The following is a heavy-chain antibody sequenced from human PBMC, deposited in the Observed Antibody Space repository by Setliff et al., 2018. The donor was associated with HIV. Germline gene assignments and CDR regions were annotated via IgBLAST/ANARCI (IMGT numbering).Heavy chain of an antibody. CDR2: IYSTGST. J-gene: IGHJ4*02. CDR3: AKGAGFYGDYTFDY. Sequence: LSLTCTVSGASITSHYWSWIRQSPGRELEWIGYIYSTGSTNYNPSLQSRVSISMDASKNKFSLKVTSVTSADTAVYYCAKGAGFYGDYTFDYWGQGNQVTVSS. CDR1: GASITSHY. D-gene: IGHD4-17*01. V-gene: IGHV4-59*11.